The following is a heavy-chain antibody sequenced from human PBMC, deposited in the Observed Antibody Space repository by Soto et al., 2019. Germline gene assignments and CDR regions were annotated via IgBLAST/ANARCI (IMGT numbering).Heavy chain of an antibody. D-gene: IGHD6-19*01. Sequence: SVKVSCKASGGTFSSYTISWVRQAPGQGLEWMGRIIPILGIANYAQKFQGRVTITADKSTSTAYMELSSLRSEDTAVYYCARVSIAVAAPFDYWGQGTLVTVSS. V-gene: IGHV1-69*02. CDR3: ARVSIAVAAPFDY. J-gene: IGHJ4*02. CDR2: IIPILGIA. CDR1: GGTFSSYT.